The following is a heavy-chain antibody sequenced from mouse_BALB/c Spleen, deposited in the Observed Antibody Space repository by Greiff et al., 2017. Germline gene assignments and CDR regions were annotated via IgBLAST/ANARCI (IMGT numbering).Heavy chain of an antibody. CDR3: AFYCGNHWFAY. Sequence: VQLQQSGAELVRPGSSVKISCKASGYSFSSYWMNWVKQRPGQGLEWIGQIYPGDGDTNYNGKFKGKATLTADKSSSTAYMQLSSLTSEDSAVYFCAFYCGNHWFAYWGQGTLVTVSA. CDR2: IYPGDGDT. V-gene: IGHV1-80*01. CDR1: GYSFSSYW. J-gene: IGHJ3*01. D-gene: IGHD2-1*01.